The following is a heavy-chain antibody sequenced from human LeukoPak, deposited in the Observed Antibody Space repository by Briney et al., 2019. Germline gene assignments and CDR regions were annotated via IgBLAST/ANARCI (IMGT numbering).Heavy chain of an antibody. J-gene: IGHJ4*02. CDR1: GGSISSGGYY. D-gene: IGHD6-19*01. V-gene: IGHV4-31*03. CDR2: IYYSGST. Sequence: SETLSLTCTVSGGSISSGGYYWSRIRQHPGKGLEWIGYIYYSGSTYYNPSLKSRVTISVDTSKNQFSLKLSSVTAADTAVYYCARQHEQSYSSGPPPFDYWGQGTLVTVSS. CDR3: ARQHEQSYSSGPPPFDY.